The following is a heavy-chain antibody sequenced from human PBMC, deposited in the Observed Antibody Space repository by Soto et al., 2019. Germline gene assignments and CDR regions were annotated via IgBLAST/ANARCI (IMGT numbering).Heavy chain of an antibody. V-gene: IGHV3-30*18. J-gene: IGHJ6*02. CDR2: ISYDGSNK. Sequence: GGPLRLSCAASGFTFSSYGMHWVRQAPGKGLEWVAVISYDGSNKYYADSVKGRFTISRDNSMNTLYLQMNSLRAEDTAVYYCANAGDYSRSWCYYYYCYGLDVWGQLTTVPGSS. CDR3: ANAGDYSRSWCYYYYCYGLDV. D-gene: IGHD6-13*01. CDR1: GFTFSSYG.